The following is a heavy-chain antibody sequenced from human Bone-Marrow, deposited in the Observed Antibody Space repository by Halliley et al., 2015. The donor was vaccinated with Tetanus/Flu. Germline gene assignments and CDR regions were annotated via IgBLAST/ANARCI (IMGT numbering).Heavy chain of an antibody. V-gene: IGHV3-7*03. CDR3: ARDAEVVVAADAFDT. J-gene: IGHJ3*02. Sequence: IKEDGTEIFYADSVKGRFTISRDNTKNSLYLQMNSLRAEDTAMYYCARDAEVVVAADAFDTWGQGTMVTVSS. D-gene: IGHD2-15*01. CDR2: IKEDGTEI.